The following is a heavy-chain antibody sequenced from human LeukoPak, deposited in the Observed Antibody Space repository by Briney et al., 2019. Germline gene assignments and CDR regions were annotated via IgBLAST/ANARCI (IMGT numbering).Heavy chain of an antibody. CDR1: GGTFSSYA. V-gene: IGHV1-69*05. J-gene: IGHJ4*02. CDR2: IIPIFGTA. Sequence: ASVKVSCKASGGTFSSYAISWLRQAPGQGLEWMGGIIPIFGTANYAQKFQGRVTITTDESTSTAYMELSSLRSEDTAVYYCARGPSCSSTSCYGFYYFDYWGQGTLVTVSS. CDR3: ARGPSCSSTSCYGFYYFDY. D-gene: IGHD2-2*01.